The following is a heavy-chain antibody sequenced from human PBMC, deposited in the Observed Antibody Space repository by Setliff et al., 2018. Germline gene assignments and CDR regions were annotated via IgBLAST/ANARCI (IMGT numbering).Heavy chain of an antibody. J-gene: IGHJ4*02. CDR3: ARSLSSGSYWNSRPFYSDY. Sequence: SETLSLTCTVSGDSIRNSHWIWIRQPPGKGLEWIGDISPSGSTNSNSSLRSRVTISLDTSKDQVSLELTSVTAADTAVYYCARSLSSGSYWNSRPFYSDYWGQGTLVTVSS. CDR2: ISPSGST. CDR1: GDSIRNSH. D-gene: IGHD3-10*01. V-gene: IGHV4-4*08.